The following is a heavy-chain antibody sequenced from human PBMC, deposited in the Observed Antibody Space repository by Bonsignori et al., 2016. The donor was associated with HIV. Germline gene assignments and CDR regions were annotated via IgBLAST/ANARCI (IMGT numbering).Heavy chain of an antibody. Sequence: QVQLQQWGAGLLKPSETLSLTCAVYGGSLSGYYWSWLRQPPGKGLEWIGEVNHRGSATYNPSFKSRVSISVDTSRDQFSLRLNSVTSADTAVYYCVGQWLALNWFDPWG. V-gene: IGHV4-34*01. J-gene: IGHJ5*02. D-gene: IGHD6-19*01. CDR2: VNHRGSA. CDR3: VGQWLALNWFDP. CDR1: GGSLSGYY.